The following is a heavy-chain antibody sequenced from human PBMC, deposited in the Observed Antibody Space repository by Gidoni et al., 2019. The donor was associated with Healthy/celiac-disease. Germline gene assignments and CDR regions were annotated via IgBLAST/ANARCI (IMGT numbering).Heavy chain of an antibody. J-gene: IGHJ4*02. V-gene: IGHV4-30-2*05. CDR3: ARDPIYGDYSRTFDY. D-gene: IGHD4-17*01. Sequence: STYYNPSLKSRVTISVDTSKNQFSLKLSSVTAADTAVYYCARDPIYGDYSRTFDYWGQGTLVTVSS. CDR2: ST.